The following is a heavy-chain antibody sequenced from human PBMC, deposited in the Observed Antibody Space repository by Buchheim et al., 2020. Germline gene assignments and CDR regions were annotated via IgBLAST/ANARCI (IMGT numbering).Heavy chain of an antibody. J-gene: IGHJ4*02. CDR1: GYTFTSYD. CDR2: MNPNSGNT. D-gene: IGHD5-12*01. CDR3: ARVWIRWEAEGLDY. Sequence: QVQLVQSGTEEKKPGASVKVSCKASGYTFTSYDINWVRQATGQGLEWMGWMNPNSGNTGYAQKFQGRVTMTRHTSISTAYMERSSLSSKDTAVYYCARVWIRWEAEGLDYWGQRTL. V-gene: IGHV1-8*01.